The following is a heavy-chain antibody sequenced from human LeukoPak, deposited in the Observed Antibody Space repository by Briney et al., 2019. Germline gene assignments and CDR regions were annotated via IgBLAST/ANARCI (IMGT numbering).Heavy chain of an antibody. CDR2: IYYSGST. V-gene: IGHV4-61*01. J-gene: IGHJ4*02. D-gene: IGHD4-11*01. Sequence: PSETLSLTCSVSGGSISSSSYYWGWRRQPPEKGLEWIGYIYYSGSTNYNPSLKSRVTISVDTSKNQFSLKLSSVTTADTAVSYCARDRLHQNYWGQGTLVTVSS. CDR1: GGSISSSSYY. CDR3: ARDRLHQNY.